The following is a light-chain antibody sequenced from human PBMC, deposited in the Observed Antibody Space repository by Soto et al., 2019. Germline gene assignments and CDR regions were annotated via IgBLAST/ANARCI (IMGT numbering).Light chain of an antibody. J-gene: IGKJ1*01. V-gene: IGKV1-5*01. Sequence: DIQMTQSPSTLSASVGNRVTISCRASQSISRWLAWYQQKPGKAPTLLIYHASSLESGAPSRFSGSVSGTEFTLTISSLQPAHAANYYCQKYNTYLSFGQGTKVDIK. CDR2: HAS. CDR1: QSISRW. CDR3: QKYNTYLS.